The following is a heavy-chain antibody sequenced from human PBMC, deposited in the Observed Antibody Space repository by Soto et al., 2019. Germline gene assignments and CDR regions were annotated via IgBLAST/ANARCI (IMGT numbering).Heavy chain of an antibody. Sequence: ASVKVSCKASGYTFTSYYMHWVRQAPGQALEWMGIINPSGGSTSYAQKFQGRVTMTRDTSTSTVYMELSSLRSEDTAVYYCARERGGRGYSYGTGMDVWGQGTTVTVSS. D-gene: IGHD5-18*01. J-gene: IGHJ6*02. CDR2: INPSGGST. V-gene: IGHV1-46*01. CDR3: ARERGGRGYSYGTGMDV. CDR1: GYTFTSYY.